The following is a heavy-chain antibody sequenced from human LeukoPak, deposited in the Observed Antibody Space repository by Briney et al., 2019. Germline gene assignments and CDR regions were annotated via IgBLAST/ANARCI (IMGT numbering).Heavy chain of an antibody. D-gene: IGHD1-7*01. V-gene: IGHV4-34*01. CDR2: INHSGST. CDR3: ASGPKDNWNSYYYYYGMDV. J-gene: IGHJ6*02. CDR1: GGSFSGYY. Sequence: SETLSLTCAVYGGSFSGYYWSWIRQPPGKGLEWIGEINHSGSTNYNPSLKSRVTISVDTSKNQFSLKLSSVTAADTAVYYCASGPKDNWNSYYYYYGMDVWGQGTTVTVSS.